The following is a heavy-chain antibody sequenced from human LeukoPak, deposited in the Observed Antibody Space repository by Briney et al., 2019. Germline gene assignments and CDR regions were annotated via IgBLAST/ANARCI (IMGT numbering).Heavy chain of an antibody. CDR2: ISGSGGST. CDR1: GFTFSSYG. J-gene: IGHJ5*02. V-gene: IGHV3-23*01. Sequence: GGSLRLSCAASGFTFSSYGMSWVRQAPGKGLEWVSAISGSGGSTYYADSVKGRFTISRDNAKNSLYLQMNSLRAEDTALYYCARRGVAAAGTRWFDPWGQGTLVTVSS. D-gene: IGHD6-13*01. CDR3: ARRGVAAAGTRWFDP.